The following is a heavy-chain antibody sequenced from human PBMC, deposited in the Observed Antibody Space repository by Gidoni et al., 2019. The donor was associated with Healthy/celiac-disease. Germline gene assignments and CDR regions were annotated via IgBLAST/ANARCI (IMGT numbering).Heavy chain of an antibody. CDR2: FDPEDGET. V-gene: IGHV1-24*01. CDR3: ATGGYCSGGSCYYWYFDL. Sequence: QVQLVQSGAEVKKPGASVKVSCKVSGYTLTELSMHWVRQAPGKGLEWMGGFDPEDGETIYAQKFQGRVTMTEDTSTDTAYMELSSLRSEDTAVYYCATGGYCSGGSCYYWYFDLWGRGTLVTVSS. CDR1: GYTLTELS. J-gene: IGHJ2*01. D-gene: IGHD2-15*01.